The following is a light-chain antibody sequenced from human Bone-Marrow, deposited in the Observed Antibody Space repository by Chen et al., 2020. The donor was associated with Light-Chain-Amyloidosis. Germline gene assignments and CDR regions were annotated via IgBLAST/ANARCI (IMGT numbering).Light chain of an antibody. CDR2: GVS. CDR1: SRDVGAYNY. CDR3: SSYTSSSTYV. Sequence: QSALTQPAAGSGSPGHSITISCTGTSRDVGAYNYVSWYQQHPGKAPKLMIYGVSNRPLGVSNRFSGSKSGNTASLTISGLQAEDEAEYFCSSYTSSSTYVFGIGTKVTVL. V-gene: IGLV2-14*03. J-gene: IGLJ1*01.